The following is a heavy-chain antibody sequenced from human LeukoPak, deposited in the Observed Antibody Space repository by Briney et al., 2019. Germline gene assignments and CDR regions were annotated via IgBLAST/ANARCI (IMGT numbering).Heavy chain of an antibody. CDR1: GGSFSGHY. CDR3: ARGYRPQPYGMDV. J-gene: IGHJ6*02. V-gene: IGHV4-34*01. Sequence: SETLSLTCAVYGGSFSGHYWSWIRQPPGKGLEWIGEINHSGSTNYNPSLKSRVTISVDTSKNQFSLKLSSVTAADTAVYYCARGYRPQPYGMDVWGQGTTVTVSS. CDR2: INHSGST. D-gene: IGHD1-14*01.